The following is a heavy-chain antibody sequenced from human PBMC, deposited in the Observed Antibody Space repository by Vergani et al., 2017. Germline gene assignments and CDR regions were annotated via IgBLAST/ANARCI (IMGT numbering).Heavy chain of an antibody. V-gene: IGHV3-48*01. CDR3: ARAPTDILTGYMRGKGAFDI. CDR2: ISSSSSTI. Sequence: EVQLVESGGGLVQPGGSLRLSCAASGFTFSSYSMNWVRQAPGKGLEWGSYISSSSSTIYYADSVKGRFTISRDNAKNSLYLQMNSLRAEDTAVYYCARAPTDILTGYMRGKGAFDIWGQGTMVTVSS. D-gene: IGHD3-9*01. J-gene: IGHJ3*02. CDR1: GFTFSSYS.